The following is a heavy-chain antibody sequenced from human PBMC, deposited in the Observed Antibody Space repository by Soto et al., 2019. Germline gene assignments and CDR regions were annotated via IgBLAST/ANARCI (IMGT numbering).Heavy chain of an antibody. CDR2: INQDGSQK. D-gene: IGHD5-18*01. V-gene: IGHV3-7*01. CDR1: GFAFRSHW. J-gene: IGHJ6*02. Sequence: GGSLRLSCGSSGFAFRSHWMSWVRQAPGKGLEWVANINQDGSQKYYVDSVKGRFTISRDNAKNSLYLQMNSLRAEDTAVYYCAKDISYGYDYYGMDVWGQGTTVTVSS. CDR3: AKDISYGYDYYGMDV.